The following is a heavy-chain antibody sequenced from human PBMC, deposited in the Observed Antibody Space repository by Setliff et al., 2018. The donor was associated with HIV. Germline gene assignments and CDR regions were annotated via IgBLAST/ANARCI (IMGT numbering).Heavy chain of an antibody. J-gene: IGHJ4*01. Sequence: SETLSLTCTVSGDSITRGSYYWSWIRQPAGKGLEWIGHIYTSGKTHYSPSLKSRITISADTSKSQFSLKLSSVTAADTAVYYCARLMHYYDSFWVLWRENYFDSWGRGTLVTVSS. CDR2: IYTSGKT. V-gene: IGHV4-61*09. D-gene: IGHD3-22*01. CDR3: ARLMHYYDSFWVLWRENYFDS. CDR1: GDSITRGSYY.